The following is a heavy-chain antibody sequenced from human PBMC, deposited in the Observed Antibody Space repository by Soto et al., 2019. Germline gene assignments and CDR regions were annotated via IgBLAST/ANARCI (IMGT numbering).Heavy chain of an antibody. CDR3: ARDLRGGTYFDS. V-gene: IGHV3-21*01. Sequence: PGGSLRLSCAASGFTFRNYGMHWVRQAPGKGLEWVSSITGSSSYTYYADSVRGRFTISRDNARDSLYLQMSSLRAEDTAVYYCARDLRGGTYFDSWGQGTLVTVSS. J-gene: IGHJ4*02. CDR1: GFTFRNYG. D-gene: IGHD1-26*01. CDR2: ITGSSSYT.